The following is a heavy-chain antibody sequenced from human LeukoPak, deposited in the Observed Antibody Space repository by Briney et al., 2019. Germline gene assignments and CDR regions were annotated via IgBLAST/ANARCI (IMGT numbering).Heavy chain of an antibody. CDR1: DVSIKNSSFS. J-gene: IGHJ4*01. CDR3: ARAPTRSSDAVTGYLFDS. CDR2: IYFTGSS. D-gene: IGHD2-21*02. Sequence: SETLSLTCSISDVSIKNSSFSWGWIRQSPGKGLEWIGNIYFTGSSYYNPSLLRRVTISVDTSKNQCSLELGSVTAADTAVYYCARAPTRSSDAVTGYLFDSWGHGTLVTVSS. V-gene: IGHV4-39*07.